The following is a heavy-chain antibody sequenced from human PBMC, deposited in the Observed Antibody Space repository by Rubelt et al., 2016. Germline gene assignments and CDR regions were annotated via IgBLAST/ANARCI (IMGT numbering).Heavy chain of an antibody. J-gene: IGHJ4*02. CDR1: GYTFASYG. V-gene: IGHV1-18*01. D-gene: IGHD5-24*01. Sequence: QVQLVQSGAEVKKPGASVKVSCKTSGYTFASYGISWVRQAPGQGLEWMGWISAHNGHTNYAHKCQGRVTMTTDTSTRTAYMELRSRRSDDTAVYYCATNYDYWGQGTLVTVSS. CDR2: ISAHNGHT. CDR3: ATNYDY.